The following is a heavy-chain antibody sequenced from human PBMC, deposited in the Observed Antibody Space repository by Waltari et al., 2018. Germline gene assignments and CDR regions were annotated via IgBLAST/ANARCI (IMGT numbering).Heavy chain of an antibody. Sequence: QVQLQESGPGLVKPSQTLSLTCTVSGGSISIGSYYWSWVRQAAGKGLEWMGRVCAWGAGGRALACIDRVVACGTSTSYRPACTSRASVAVDAFQNQFYRGLTSVTAADTARYYCARETVAGKAKYYFDYWGQGTLVAVSS. CDR1: GGSISIGSYY. CDR3: ARETVAGKAKYYFDY. CDR2: AWGAGGRALACIDRVVACGTS. J-gene: IGHJ4*02. D-gene: IGHD6-19*01. V-gene: IGHV4-61*02.